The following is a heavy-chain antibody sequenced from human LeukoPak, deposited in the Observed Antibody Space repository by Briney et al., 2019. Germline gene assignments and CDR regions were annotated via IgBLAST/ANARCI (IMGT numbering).Heavy chain of an antibody. CDR3: ARSQYSTYDAFDI. D-gene: IGHD5-18*01. CDR2: ISSSGSTI. V-gene: IGHV3-11*01. CDR1: GFTFSDYY. Sequence: GGSLRLSCAASGFTFSDYYMSWIRQAPGKGLEWVSYISSSGSTIYYADSVKGRFTISRDNAKNSLYLQMNSLRAEDTAVYYCARSQYSTYDAFDIWGQGTMVTVSS. J-gene: IGHJ3*02.